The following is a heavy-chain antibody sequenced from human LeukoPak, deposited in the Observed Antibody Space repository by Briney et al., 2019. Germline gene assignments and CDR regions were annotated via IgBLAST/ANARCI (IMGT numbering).Heavy chain of an antibody. J-gene: IGHJ4*02. D-gene: IGHD3-10*01. CDR2: INPNSGGT. V-gene: IGHV1-2*02. Sequence: GASVTVSCKASGYTFTGYYMHWVRQAPGQGLEWMGWINPNSGGTIYAQKFQGRVTMTEDTSTDTAYMELSSLRSEDTAVYYCAAMVRGVMDYFDYWGQGTLVTVSS. CDR1: GYTFTGYY. CDR3: AAMVRGVMDYFDY.